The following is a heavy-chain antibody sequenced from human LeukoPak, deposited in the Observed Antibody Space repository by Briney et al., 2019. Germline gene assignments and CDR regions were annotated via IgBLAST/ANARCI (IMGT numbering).Heavy chain of an antibody. Sequence: QPGGSLRLSCAASGFTFSSYGMHWVRQAPGKGLEWVAVIWYDGSNKYYADSVKGRFTISRDNSKNTLYLQMNSLRAEDTAVYYCARDHYYDSSGYKDWGQGTLVTVSS. D-gene: IGHD3-22*01. CDR2: IWYDGSNK. CDR3: ARDHYYDSSGYKD. J-gene: IGHJ4*02. CDR1: GFTFSSYG. V-gene: IGHV3-33*01.